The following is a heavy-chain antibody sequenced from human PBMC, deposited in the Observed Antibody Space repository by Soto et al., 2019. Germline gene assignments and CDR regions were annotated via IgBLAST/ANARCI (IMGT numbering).Heavy chain of an antibody. V-gene: IGHV4-59*01. D-gene: IGHD4-17*01. CDR3: ARVNYGDYYYGMDV. Sequence: SETLSLTCTVSGGSINHSYWTWIRQPPGKGLEWIGYISYTGSANYNASLKSRLTISVDTSKSQFSLKLSSVTAADTALYYCARVNYGDYYYGMDVWGQGTTVTVSS. CDR1: GGSINHSY. CDR2: ISYTGSA. J-gene: IGHJ6*02.